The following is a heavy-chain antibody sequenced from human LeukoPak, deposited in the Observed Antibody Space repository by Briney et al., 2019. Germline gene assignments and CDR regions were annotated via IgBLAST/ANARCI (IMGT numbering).Heavy chain of an antibody. CDR3: ARDSSAMFDY. D-gene: IGHD2-2*01. CDR1: GDSVSSNSAA. Sequence: SQTLSLTCAISGDSVSSNSAAWNWIRQSPSRGLEWLGRTYYRSKWYNDYAISMKGRITINPDTSKNQFSLQMSSVTPEDTAVYYCARDSSAMFDYWGQGTLVAVSS. CDR2: TYYRSKWYN. J-gene: IGHJ4*02. V-gene: IGHV6-1*01.